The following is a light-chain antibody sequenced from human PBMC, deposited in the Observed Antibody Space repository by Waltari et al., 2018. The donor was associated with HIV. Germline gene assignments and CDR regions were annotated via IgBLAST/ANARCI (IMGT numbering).Light chain of an antibody. CDR3: QQVNSYPLT. J-gene: IGKJ4*01. CDR2: GAS. Sequence: DIQLTQSPPFLSASPGDRVSIACRANQTISTYLAWYQQKPGKAPKLLLYGASILQTGVPSRFTGRGSGTEFHLTITSLQPEDFATYYCQQVNSYPLTFGRGTKVE. CDR1: QTISTY. V-gene: IGKV1-9*01.